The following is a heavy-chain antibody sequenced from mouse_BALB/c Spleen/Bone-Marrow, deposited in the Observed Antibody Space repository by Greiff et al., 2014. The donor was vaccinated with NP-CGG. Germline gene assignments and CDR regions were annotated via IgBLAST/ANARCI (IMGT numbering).Heavy chain of an antibody. CDR1: GFNIKDTY. CDR2: IDPANGNT. J-gene: IGHJ3*01. D-gene: IGHD1-1*01. Sequence: VQLQQSGAELVQPGDTVKLTCTASGFNIKDTYMHWVKQRPEKGLEWIGRIDPANGNTKYDPKFQGKATITADTSSNTAYLQLSSLTSEDTAGYYCAPYCYGSSQFAYWGQGTLVTVSA. CDR3: APYCYGSSQFAY. V-gene: IGHV14-3*02.